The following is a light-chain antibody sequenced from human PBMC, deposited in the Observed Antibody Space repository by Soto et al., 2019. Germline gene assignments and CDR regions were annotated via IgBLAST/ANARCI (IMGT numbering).Light chain of an antibody. CDR3: SSFTRSNSYV. Sequence: QSALTQPASVSGSPGQSITISCTGTSSDVGAYNYVSWYQQHPGKVPKLMIYDVSARPSGVSHPFSGSKSGNTASLTISGLQAEDEADYYCSSFTRSNSYVFGTGTKLTVL. CDR1: SSDVGAYNY. J-gene: IGLJ1*01. CDR2: DVS. V-gene: IGLV2-14*03.